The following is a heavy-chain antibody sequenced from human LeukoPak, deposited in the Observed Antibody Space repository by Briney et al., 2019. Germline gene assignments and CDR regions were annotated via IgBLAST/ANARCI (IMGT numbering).Heavy chain of an antibody. V-gene: IGHV3-48*03. J-gene: IGHJ4*02. CDR1: GFTVSSNY. Sequence: GGSLRLSCAVSGFTVSSNYMNWVRQAPGKGLEWVSYISSSGSSIYSADSVKGRFTISRDNAKNSLYLQMNSLRAEDTAVYYCARGWTYSGYVPDYWGQGTLVTVSS. CDR2: ISSSGSSI. D-gene: IGHD5-12*01. CDR3: ARGWTYSGYVPDY.